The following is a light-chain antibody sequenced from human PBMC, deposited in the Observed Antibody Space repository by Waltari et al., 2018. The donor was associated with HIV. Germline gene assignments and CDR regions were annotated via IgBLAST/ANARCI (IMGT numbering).Light chain of an antibody. CDR1: TSDIGGFKI. CDR3: SSYTTSSTWV. J-gene: IGLJ3*02. Sequence: ALTQPASVSGSPGQSIPIPCTGPTSDIGGFKILSWYQQQPGKAPKLMISEVSNRPSGVSNRFSGSKSGNTASLTISGLQAEDEADYYCSSYTTSSTWVFGGGTKLTVL. CDR2: EVS. V-gene: IGLV2-14*01.